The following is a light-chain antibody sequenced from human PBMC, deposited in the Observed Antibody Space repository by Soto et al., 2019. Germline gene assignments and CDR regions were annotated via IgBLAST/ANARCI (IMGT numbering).Light chain of an antibody. Sequence: QAVVTQPPSASRTPGQRVTIPCSGSSSDIGSNSVNWYQQLPGAAPRLLIYANDHRPSGVPDRFSASKSGTSASLAISGVRSEDEAFYYCATWSDSLKGWVFGGGTKLPVL. J-gene: IGLJ3*02. V-gene: IGLV1-44*01. CDR3: ATWSDSLKGWV. CDR2: AND. CDR1: SSDIGSNS.